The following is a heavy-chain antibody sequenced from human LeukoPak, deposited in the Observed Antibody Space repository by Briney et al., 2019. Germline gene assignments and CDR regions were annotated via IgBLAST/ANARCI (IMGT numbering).Heavy chain of an antibody. CDR3: AKLSYDGY. CDR2: ISYDGSNK. CDR1: GFTFSSYG. J-gene: IGHJ4*02. V-gene: IGHV3-30*18. Sequence: QPGGSLRLSCAASGFTFSSYGMHWVRQAPGKGLEWVAVISYDGSNKYYADSVKGRFTISRDNSKNTLYLQMNSLRAEDTAVYYCAKLSYDGYWGQGTLVTVSS. D-gene: IGHD5-18*01.